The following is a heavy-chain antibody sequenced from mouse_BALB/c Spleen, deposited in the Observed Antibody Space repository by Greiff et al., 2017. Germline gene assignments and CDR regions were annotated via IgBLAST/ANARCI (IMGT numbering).Heavy chain of an antibody. CDR2: IYPGDGDT. Sequence: QVQLQQSGAELARPGASVKLSCKASGYTFTSYWMQWVKQRPGQGLEWIGAIYPGDGDTRYTQKFKGKATLTADKSSSTAYMQLSSLASEDSAVYYCARYGYWGQGTTLTVSS. V-gene: IGHV1-87*01. D-gene: IGHD1-1*01. CDR3: ARYGY. CDR1: GYTFTSYW. J-gene: IGHJ2*01.